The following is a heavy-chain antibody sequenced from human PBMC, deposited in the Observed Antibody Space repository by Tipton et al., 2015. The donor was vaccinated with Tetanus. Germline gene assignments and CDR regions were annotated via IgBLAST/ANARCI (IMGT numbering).Heavy chain of an antibody. V-gene: IGHV4-39*01. J-gene: IGHJ4*02. Sequence: TLSLTCTVSGGSISSSYYWGWIRQPPGKGLEWIGNSYYSGGAYYNPSLKSRVTISLDTSKNHFSLKLSSVTAADTAMYYCAKRAGYSYGSPDFDYWGQGTQVTVSS. CDR3: AKRAGYSYGSPDFDY. CDR2: SYYSGGA. CDR1: GGSISSSYY. D-gene: IGHD5-18*01.